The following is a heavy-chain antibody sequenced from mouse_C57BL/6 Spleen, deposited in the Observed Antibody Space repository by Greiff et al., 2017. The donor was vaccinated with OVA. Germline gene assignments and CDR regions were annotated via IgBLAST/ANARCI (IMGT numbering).Heavy chain of an antibody. CDR2: LYPGDGDT. CDR3: ARGYYGSSYGYFDY. CDR1: GYAFSSYW. V-gene: IGHV1-80*01. J-gene: IGHJ2*01. D-gene: IGHD1-1*01. Sequence: VQLQQSGAELVKPGASVKISCKASGYAFSSYWMNWVKQRPGKGLAWIGQLYPGDGDTNANGTFKGKATLTADKSSSTAYMQLSSLTSEDSAVYFCARGYYGSSYGYFDYWGQGTTLTVSS.